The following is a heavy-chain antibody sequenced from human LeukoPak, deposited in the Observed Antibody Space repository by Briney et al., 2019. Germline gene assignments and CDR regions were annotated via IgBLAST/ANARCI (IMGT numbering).Heavy chain of an antibody. CDR2: IRSKANSYAT. V-gene: IGHV3-73*01. Sequence: GGSLRLSCAASGFTFSGSAMHWVRQASGKGLEWVGRIRSKANSYATACAASVKGRFTISRDDSKNTAYLQMNNLKTEDTAVYYCTRHSIAARPFDYWGQGTLVTVSS. CDR1: GFTFSGSA. J-gene: IGHJ4*02. CDR3: TRHSIAARPFDY. D-gene: IGHD6-6*01.